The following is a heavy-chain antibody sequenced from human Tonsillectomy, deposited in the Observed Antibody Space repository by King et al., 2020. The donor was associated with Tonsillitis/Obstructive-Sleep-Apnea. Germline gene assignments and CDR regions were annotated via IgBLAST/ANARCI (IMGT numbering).Heavy chain of an antibody. CDR2: ISAYNGNT. CDR3: SRVVGSPMITFGGVTWFDP. CDR1: GYTFTSYG. V-gene: IGHV1-18*01. D-gene: IGHD3-16*01. J-gene: IGHJ5*02. Sequence: QLVQSGAEVKKPGASVKVSCKASGYTFTSYGISWVRQAPGQGLEWMGWISAYNGNTNYAQKLQGRVTMTTDTSTGTAYMELRSLRSDDTAVYYWSRVVGSPMITFGGVTWFDPWGQGTLVTVSS.